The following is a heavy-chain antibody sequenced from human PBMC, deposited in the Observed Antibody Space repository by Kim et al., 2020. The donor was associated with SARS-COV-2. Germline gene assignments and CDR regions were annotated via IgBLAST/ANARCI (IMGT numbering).Heavy chain of an antibody. CDR1: GGSISSGSYY. J-gene: IGHJ4*02. CDR3: ATGGSYYFDY. Sequence: SETLSLTCTVSGGSISSGSYYWSWIRQPAGKGLEWIGRIYTSGSTNYNPSLKSRVTISVDTSKNQFSLKLSSVTAADTAVYYCATGGSYYFDYWGQGTLVTVSS. CDR2: IYTSGST. V-gene: IGHV4-61*02. D-gene: IGHD1-26*01.